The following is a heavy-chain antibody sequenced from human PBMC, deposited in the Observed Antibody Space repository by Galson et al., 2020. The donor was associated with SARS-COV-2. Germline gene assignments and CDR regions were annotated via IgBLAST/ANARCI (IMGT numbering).Heavy chain of an antibody. CDR1: GGSVNSGNYY. CDR2: IFYTGNT. D-gene: IGHD6-19*01. CDR3: ARVGVNLAVTQLDFDY. J-gene: IGHJ4*02. Sequence: SETLSLTCAVSGGSVNSGNYYWSWIRQPPGKGLEWIGNIFYTGNTNYNPSLKRRVTISVATSKNQFSLKLSSVTAADTAVYYCARVGVNLAVTQLDFDYGGQGTLVTVSS. V-gene: IGHV4-61*01.